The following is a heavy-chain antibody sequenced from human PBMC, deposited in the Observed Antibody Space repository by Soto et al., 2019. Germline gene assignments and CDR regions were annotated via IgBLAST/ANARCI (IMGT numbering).Heavy chain of an antibody. CDR3: VRGDAGACRSTSGSDAFDL. CDR2: IYYSGST. D-gene: IGHD2-2*01. Sequence: QVQLQESGPGLVKPSQTLSLTCTVSGGSISSGDYYWNWIRQPPGKGLEWIGSIYYSGSTYYSPSLECRVTTSVDTSNNHCSLKLSSVTAADTAVYYCVRGDAGACRSTSGSDAFDLWGRGTMVAVSS. J-gene: IGHJ3*01. CDR1: GGSISSGDYY. V-gene: IGHV4-30-4*01.